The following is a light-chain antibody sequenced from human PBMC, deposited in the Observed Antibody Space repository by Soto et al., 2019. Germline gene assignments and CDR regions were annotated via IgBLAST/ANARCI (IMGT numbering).Light chain of an antibody. J-gene: IGKJ4*01. Sequence: EIVLTQSPGTLSLSPGERATLSCRASQSVGRNYLAWYQQKPGQAPRLLIYDASSRATGIPDRFSGIVSGPDFTLTISRLEPEDFAVYYCQQYASSPLTFGGGTKVEIK. CDR1: QSVGRNY. V-gene: IGKV3-20*01. CDR2: DAS. CDR3: QQYASSPLT.